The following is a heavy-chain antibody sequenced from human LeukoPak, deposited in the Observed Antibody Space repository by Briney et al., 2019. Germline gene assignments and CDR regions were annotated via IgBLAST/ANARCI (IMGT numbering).Heavy chain of an antibody. CDR2: FDPEDGET. D-gene: IGHD2-2*01. CDR3: ATGTGHHCSSTSCSIIYWYFDL. Sequence: ASVKVSCKVSGYTLTELSMHWVRQAPGKGLEWMGGFDPEDGETIYAQKFQGRVTMTEDTSTDTAYMELSSLRSEDTAVYYCATGTGHHCSSTSCSIIYWYFDLWGRGTLVTVSS. J-gene: IGHJ2*01. V-gene: IGHV1-24*01. CDR1: GYTLTELS.